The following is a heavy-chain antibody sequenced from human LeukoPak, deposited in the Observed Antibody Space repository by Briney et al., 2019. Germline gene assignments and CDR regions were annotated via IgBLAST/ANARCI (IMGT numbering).Heavy chain of an antibody. V-gene: IGHV4-38-2*02. D-gene: IGHD6-6*01. CDR2: IYHSGST. CDR1: GYSISNGYY. J-gene: IGHJ4*02. Sequence: SETLSLTCTVSGYSISNGYYWGWIRQPPGKGLEWIGSIYHSGSTYYNPSLKSRVTISVDTSKNQFSLKLTSVTAPDTALYYCASSIAARFGDFDYWGQGTVVTVSS. CDR3: ASSIAARFGDFDY.